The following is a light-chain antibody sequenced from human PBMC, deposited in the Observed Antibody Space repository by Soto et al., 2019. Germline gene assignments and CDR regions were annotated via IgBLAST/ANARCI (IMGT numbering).Light chain of an antibody. J-gene: IGKJ1*01. Sequence: DIQMTQSPSTLSASVGDRVTITCRASQSISSWVAWYQQKPGKAPKLLIYDAPSLESGVPSRFSGSGSGTEFTLTISSLQPDDFATYYCQHYNSYSEAFGQGTKVDIK. CDR2: DAP. V-gene: IGKV1-5*01. CDR3: QHYNSYSEA. CDR1: QSISSW.